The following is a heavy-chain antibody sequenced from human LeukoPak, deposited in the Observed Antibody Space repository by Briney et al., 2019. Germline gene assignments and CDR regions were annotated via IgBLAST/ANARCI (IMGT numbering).Heavy chain of an antibody. Sequence: PGESLKISRKGSGYSFTSYWIGWVRQMTGKGLGWMGIIYPGDSGTRYSPSFQGQVTISADKSISTAYLQWSSLKASYTAMYYCARHLASDCSSTGCYTGYYGMDVWGQGTTVTVSS. V-gene: IGHV5-51*01. D-gene: IGHD2-2*02. CDR1: GYSFTSYW. CDR2: IYPGDSGT. J-gene: IGHJ6*02. CDR3: ARHLASDCSSTGCYTGYYGMDV.